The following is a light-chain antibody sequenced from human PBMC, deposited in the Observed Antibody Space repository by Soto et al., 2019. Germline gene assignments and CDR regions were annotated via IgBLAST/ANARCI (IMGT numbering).Light chain of an antibody. Sequence: EIVLTQSPGTLSSSPGERATLSCRASQSVSSNYLGWYQKKPGQAPRLLIYGASSRATGIPERFSGSGSGTDFTLTISRLEPEDLAVYYCQRYGSSLWTFGQGTKVEIK. CDR1: QSVSSNY. CDR2: GAS. J-gene: IGKJ1*01. CDR3: QRYGSSLWT. V-gene: IGKV3-20*01.